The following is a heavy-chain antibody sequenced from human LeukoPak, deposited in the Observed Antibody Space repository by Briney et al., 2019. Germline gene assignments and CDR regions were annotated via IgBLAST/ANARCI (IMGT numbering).Heavy chain of an antibody. CDR3: TARLLGYCSSTSCPAGWFDP. D-gene: IGHD2-2*01. CDR2: IRSKAYGGTT. CDR1: GFTFGDYA. V-gene: IGHV3-49*03. J-gene: IGHJ5*02. Sequence: PGGSLRLSCTASGFTFGDYAMSWFRQAPGKGLEWVGFIRSKAYGGTTEYAASVKGRFTISRDDSKSIAYLQMNSLETEDTAVYYCTARLLGYCSSTSCPAGWFDPWGQGTLVTVSS.